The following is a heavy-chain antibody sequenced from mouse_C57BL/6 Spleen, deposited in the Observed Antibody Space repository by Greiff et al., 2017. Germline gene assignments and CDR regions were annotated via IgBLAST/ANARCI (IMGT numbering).Heavy chain of an antibody. CDR3: TLDSSGFAY. CDR1: GFTFSNYW. CDR2: IRLKSDNYAT. V-gene: IGHV6-3*01. Sequence: EVHLVESGGGLVQPGGSMKLSCVASGFTFSNYWMNWVRQSPEKGLEWVAQIRLKSDNYATHYAESVKGRFTISRDDSKSSVYLQMNNLRAEDTGIYYCTLDSSGFAYWGQGTLVTVSA. J-gene: IGHJ3*01. D-gene: IGHD3-2*02.